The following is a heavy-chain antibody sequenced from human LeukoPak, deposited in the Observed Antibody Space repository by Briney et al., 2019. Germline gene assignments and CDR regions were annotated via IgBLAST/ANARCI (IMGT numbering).Heavy chain of an antibody. Sequence: GGSLRLSCEASGFTFRTYSMSWVRQAPGKGLEWVAFIRYDGSNKYYADSVKGRFTISRDNSKNTLYLQMNSLRAEDTAVYYCAKDKTTFYYMDVWGKGTTVTVSS. CDR2: IRYDGSNK. V-gene: IGHV3-30*02. CDR1: GFTFRTYS. CDR3: AKDKTTFYYMDV. D-gene: IGHD2/OR15-2a*01. J-gene: IGHJ6*03.